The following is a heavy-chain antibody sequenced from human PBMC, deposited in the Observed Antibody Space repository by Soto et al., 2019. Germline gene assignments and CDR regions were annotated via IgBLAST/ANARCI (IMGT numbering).Heavy chain of an antibody. J-gene: IGHJ3*02. D-gene: IGHD7-27*01. CDR3: ARGPLTDDAFDI. CDR2: MNPNSGNT. Sequence: ASVNVSCKASGYTFTSYDINWVRQATGQGLEWMGWMNPNSGNTGYAQKFQGRVTMTRNTSISTAYMELSSLRSEDTAVYYCARGPLTDDAFDIWGQGTMVTVSS. CDR1: GYTFTSYD. V-gene: IGHV1-8*02.